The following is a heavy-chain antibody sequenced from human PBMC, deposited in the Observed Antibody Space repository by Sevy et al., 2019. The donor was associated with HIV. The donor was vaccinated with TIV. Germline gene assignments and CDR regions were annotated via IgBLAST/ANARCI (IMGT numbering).Heavy chain of an antibody. CDR1: GFAFYDYS. V-gene: IGHV3-23*01. J-gene: IGHJ4*02. Sequence: GSLRLSCAASGFAFYDYSMSSIRQAPGKGLEWVATLSFGCGKINYADSVKGRFTISRDNSKNSFYLQMDNLRVEDTALYYCAREGCTRPHDYWGQGTRVTVSS. CDR2: LSFGCGKI. D-gene: IGHD2-8*01. CDR3: AREGCTRPHDY.